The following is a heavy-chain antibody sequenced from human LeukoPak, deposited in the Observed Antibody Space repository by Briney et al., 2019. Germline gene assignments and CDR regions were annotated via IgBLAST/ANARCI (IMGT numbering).Heavy chain of an antibody. CDR1: GFTFSSYG. V-gene: IGHV1-46*01. J-gene: IGHJ4*02. CDR2: INPSGGST. D-gene: IGHD3-22*01. Sequence: GGSLRLSCAASGFTFSSYGMHWVRQAPGQGLEWMGIINPSGGSTSYAQKFQGRVTMTRDTSTSTVYMELSSLRSEDTAVYYCARADYDSSGYPRPYFDYWGQGTLVTVSS. CDR3: ARADYDSSGYPRPYFDY.